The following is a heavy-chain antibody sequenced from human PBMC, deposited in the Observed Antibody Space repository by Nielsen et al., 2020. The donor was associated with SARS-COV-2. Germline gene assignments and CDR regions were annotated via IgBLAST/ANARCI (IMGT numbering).Heavy chain of an antibody. Sequence: WVRQAPGQRLEWMGWINAGNGNTKYSQRFQGRVTITRDTSASTAYMELSSLRSEDTAVYYCARGQPYYYCSGSYYNEFYYMDVWGKGTTVTVSS. CDR3: ARGQPYYYCSGSYYNEFYYMDV. J-gene: IGHJ6*03. V-gene: IGHV1-3*01. CDR2: INAGNGNT. D-gene: IGHD3-10*01.